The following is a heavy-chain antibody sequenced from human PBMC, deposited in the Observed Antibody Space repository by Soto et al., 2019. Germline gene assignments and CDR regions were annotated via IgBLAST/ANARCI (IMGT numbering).Heavy chain of an antibody. CDR1: GYTFTSYV. J-gene: IGHJ4*02. CDR3: ATWTWLVPFDY. CDR2: INAGNGYT. D-gene: IGHD6-19*01. Sequence: QVQLVQSGAEVKKPGASVKVSCKASGYTFTSYVINWVRQAPGQRLEWMGWINAGNGYTKYSQKFQGRVTITRDTSASTAYMELTSLRSEDTAVSYCATWTWLVPFDYWGQGTLVTVSS. V-gene: IGHV1-3*01.